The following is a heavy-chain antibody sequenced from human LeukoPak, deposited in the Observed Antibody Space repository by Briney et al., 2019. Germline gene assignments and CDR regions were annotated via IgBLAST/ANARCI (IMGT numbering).Heavy chain of an antibody. CDR1: GYSISSGYY. J-gene: IGHJ4*02. Sequence: SETLSLTCAVSGYSISSGYYWGWIRQPPGKGLEWIGSIYHSGTTYYNSSLKSRVTISVDTSKNQFSLNLNSVTAADTAVYYCVRGVATVVNRFDYWGQGTLVTVPS. CDR2: IYHSGTT. V-gene: IGHV4-38-2*01. CDR3: VRGVATVVNRFDY. D-gene: IGHD5-12*01.